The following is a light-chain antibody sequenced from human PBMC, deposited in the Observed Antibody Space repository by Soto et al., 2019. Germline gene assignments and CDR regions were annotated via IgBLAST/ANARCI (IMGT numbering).Light chain of an antibody. V-gene: IGKV3-20*01. Sequence: EIVLTQSPGALSLSPGERATPSCRASQTIINSFLAWYQHKPGQAPRLLIYGASSRATGIPDRFSGSGSGTDFTIIISRLEPEDFAVYYCQQNGSSPLTFGEGTKVDIK. CDR2: GAS. CDR3: QQNGSSPLT. CDR1: QTIINSF. J-gene: IGKJ4*01.